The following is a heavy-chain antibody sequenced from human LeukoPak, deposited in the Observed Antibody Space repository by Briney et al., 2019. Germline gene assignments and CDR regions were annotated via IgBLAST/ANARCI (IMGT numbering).Heavy chain of an antibody. V-gene: IGHV3-48*04. J-gene: IGHJ4*02. CDR2: ISSSGSTI. CDR1: GFSFSGYS. D-gene: IGHD4-23*01. Sequence: GGSLRLSCAASGFSFSGYSMNWVRQAPGKGLEWISYISSSGSTIYYADSVKGRFTISRDNAKNSLYLQMNSLRAEDTAVYYCARDYYGGFDYWGQGTLVTVSS. CDR3: ARDYYGGFDY.